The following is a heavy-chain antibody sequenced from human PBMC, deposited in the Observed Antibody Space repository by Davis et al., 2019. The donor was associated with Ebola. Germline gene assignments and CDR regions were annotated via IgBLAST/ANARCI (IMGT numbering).Heavy chain of an antibody. CDR1: GFTFSSYG. CDR3: ARDERQQLVTPPDY. CDR2: IWYDGSNK. J-gene: IGHJ4*02. Sequence: PGGSLRLSCAASGFTFSSYGMHWVRQAPGKGLEWVAVIWYDGSNKYYADSVKGRFTISRDNSKNTLYLQMNSLRAEDTAVYYCARDERQQLVTPPDYWGQGTLVTVSS. D-gene: IGHD6-13*01. V-gene: IGHV3-33*01.